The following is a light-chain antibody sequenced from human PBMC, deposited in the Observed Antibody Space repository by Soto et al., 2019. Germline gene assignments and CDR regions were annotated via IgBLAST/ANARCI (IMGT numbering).Light chain of an antibody. CDR2: DAS. CDR3: QQRD. V-gene: IGKV1-33*01. CDR1: QDISNY. Sequence: DIQMTQSPSSLSASVGDRVTITCQASQDISNYLNWYQQKPGKAPKLLIYDASNLETGVPSRSSGSGSGTDFTFTISSLQPEDIATYYCQQRDFGQGTRLEIK. J-gene: IGKJ5*01.